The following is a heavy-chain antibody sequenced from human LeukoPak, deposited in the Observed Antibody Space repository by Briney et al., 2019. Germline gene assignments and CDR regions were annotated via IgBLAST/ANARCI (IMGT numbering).Heavy chain of an antibody. J-gene: IGHJ5*02. D-gene: IGHD4-17*01. Sequence: SETLSLTCTVSGGSISSSSYYWGWIRQPPGKGLEWIGSIYYSGSTYYNPSLKSRVTISVDTSKNQFSLKLSSVTAADTAVYYCSTVTTPNWFDPWGQGTLVAVSS. CDR3: STVTTPNWFDP. V-gene: IGHV4-39*07. CDR2: IYYSGST. CDR1: GGSISSSSYY.